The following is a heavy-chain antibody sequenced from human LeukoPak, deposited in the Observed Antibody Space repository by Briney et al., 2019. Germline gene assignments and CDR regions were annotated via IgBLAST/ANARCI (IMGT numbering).Heavy chain of an antibody. CDR2: IYSSGST. Sequence: TETLSLTCTVSGASISGYFWSWIRQPAGKGLERIGRIYSSGSTHYNPSLKSRVTMSVAMSKDQFSLNLSSVTAADTAVYYCARSYYHDRTGYYSFDSWGQGTRVTVSS. CDR1: GASISGYF. D-gene: IGHD3-22*01. CDR3: ARSYYHDRTGYYSFDS. V-gene: IGHV4-4*07. J-gene: IGHJ4*02.